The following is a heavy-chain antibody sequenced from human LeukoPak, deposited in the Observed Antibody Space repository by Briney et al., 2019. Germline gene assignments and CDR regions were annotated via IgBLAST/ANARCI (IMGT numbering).Heavy chain of an antibody. Sequence: SVKVSCKTSGYTFTGYYMHWLRQAPGQGLEWMGGIIPIFGTANYAQKFQGRVTITTDESTSTAYMELSSLRSEDTAVYYCARGLNCSSTSCYLPFNYWGQGTLVTVSS. CDR1: GYTFTGYY. J-gene: IGHJ4*02. D-gene: IGHD2-2*01. CDR3: ARGLNCSSTSCYLPFNY. V-gene: IGHV1-69*05. CDR2: IIPIFGTA.